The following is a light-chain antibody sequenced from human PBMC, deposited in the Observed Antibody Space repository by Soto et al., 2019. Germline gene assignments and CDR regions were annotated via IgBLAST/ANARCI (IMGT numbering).Light chain of an antibody. J-gene: IGKJ1*01. V-gene: IGKV3-15*01. CDR3: QQYNNWPPWT. Sequence: EIVMTQSPATLSVSPGERATLSCTASQSVSSNLAWYQQNPGQAPRLLIYGASTRATGIPARFSGSGSGTEFTLTISSLQYEDFAVYYCQQYNNWPPWTFGQGTKVEIK. CDR2: GAS. CDR1: QSVSSN.